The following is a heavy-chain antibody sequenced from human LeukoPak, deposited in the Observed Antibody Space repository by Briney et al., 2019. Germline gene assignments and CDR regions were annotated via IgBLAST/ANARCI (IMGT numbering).Heavy chain of an antibody. Sequence: SETLSLTCAVYGGSFSGYYWSWIRQPPGKGLEWIGEINHSGSTNYNPSLKSRVTISVDTSKNQFSLKLSSVTAADTAVYYCARGGLYVWGSYRYHAYWGQGTLVTVSS. CDR2: INHSGST. D-gene: IGHD3-16*02. V-gene: IGHV4-34*01. CDR3: ARGGLYVWGSYRYHAY. J-gene: IGHJ4*02. CDR1: GGSFSGYY.